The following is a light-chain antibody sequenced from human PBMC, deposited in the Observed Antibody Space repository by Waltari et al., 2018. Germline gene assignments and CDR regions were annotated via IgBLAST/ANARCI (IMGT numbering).Light chain of an antibody. J-gene: IGLJ3*02. CDR1: SGHYSNV. CDR3: QTGGNGTWV. V-gene: IGLV4-69*01. Sequence: QLVLTQSPSASASLGASITLTCTLSSGHYSNVIAWLQQLPEKGPRYLMKVNSDGSHSRGNEIPCRFSGPSSGGERYLTISSLQSEDGADYYCQTGGNGTWVFGGGTKLTVL. CDR2: VNSDGSH.